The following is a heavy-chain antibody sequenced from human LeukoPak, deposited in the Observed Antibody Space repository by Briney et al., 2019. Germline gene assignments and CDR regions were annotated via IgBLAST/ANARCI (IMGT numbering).Heavy chain of an antibody. CDR3: AKEALITMVRGVIGY. D-gene: IGHD3-10*01. CDR2: ISYDGSNK. Sequence: GGSLRLSCAASGFTFSSYAMHWVRQAPGKGLEWVAVISYDGSNKYYADSVKGRFTISRDNSKNTLYLQMNSLRAEDTAVYYCAKEALITMVRGVIGYWGQGTLVTVSS. V-gene: IGHV3-30-3*01. J-gene: IGHJ4*02. CDR1: GFTFSSYA.